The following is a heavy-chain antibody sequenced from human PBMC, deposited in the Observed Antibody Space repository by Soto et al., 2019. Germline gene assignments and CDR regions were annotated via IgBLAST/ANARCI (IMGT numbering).Heavy chain of an antibody. V-gene: IGHV3-33*01. CDR3: ARDKGFYDHVWGSYRSAFDY. CDR1: GFTFSSYG. J-gene: IGHJ4*02. D-gene: IGHD3-16*02. Sequence: QVYLVESGGGVVQPGGSLRLSCAASGFTFSSYGMHWVRQAAGKGPEWVAVVWNDGNTKYYADSVKGRFTISRDNSKNTVYLKMNNLRAEDTAVYYCARDKGFYDHVWGSYRSAFDYWGRGTLVAVSS. CDR2: VWNDGNTK.